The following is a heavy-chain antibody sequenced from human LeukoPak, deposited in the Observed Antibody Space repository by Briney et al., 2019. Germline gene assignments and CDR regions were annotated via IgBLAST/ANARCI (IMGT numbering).Heavy chain of an antibody. J-gene: IGHJ4*02. CDR1: GFTFSSYA. D-gene: IGHD1-14*01. V-gene: IGHV3-23*01. CDR3: XKDPEPF. CDR2: XXXSGXXX. Sequence: GGSLRLSCAASGFTFSSYAMSWVRQAPGKGLEWVSAXXXSGXXXYXXDSVKGRFTISRDNSKNTLYLQMNSLRAEDTAVYYXXKDPEPFGGQGTLVTVSS.